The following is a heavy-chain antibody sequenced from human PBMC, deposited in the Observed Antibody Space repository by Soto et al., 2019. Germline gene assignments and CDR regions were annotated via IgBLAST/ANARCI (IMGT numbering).Heavy chain of an antibody. V-gene: IGHV3-9*01. CDR1: GFTFDDYA. CDR2: ISWNSGSI. J-gene: IGHJ5*02. D-gene: IGHD5-12*01. Sequence: GGSLRLSCAASGFTFDDYAMHWVRQAPGKGLEWVSGISWNSGSIGYADSVKGRITISRDNAKNSLYLQMHSLRAEDTALYYCAKSGEEGYGRGWFDPWGQGTLVTVSS. CDR3: AKSGEEGYGRGWFDP.